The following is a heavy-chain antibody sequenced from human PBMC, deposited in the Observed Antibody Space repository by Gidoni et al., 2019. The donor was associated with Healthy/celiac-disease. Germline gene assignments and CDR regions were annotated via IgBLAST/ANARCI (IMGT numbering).Heavy chain of an antibody. CDR3: ARIPGNSGSYYRDDAFDI. Sequence: QVQLVESGGGVVQPGRSLRRSCAASGFTFSSYGMPWVGQAPGQGLEWVAVIWYDGINKYYADSVKGRFTISRDNSKNTLYLQMNSLRAEDTAVYYCARIPGNSGSYYRDDAFDIWGQGTMVTVSS. CDR2: IWYDGINK. J-gene: IGHJ3*02. V-gene: IGHV3-33*01. D-gene: IGHD1-26*01. CDR1: GFTFSSYG.